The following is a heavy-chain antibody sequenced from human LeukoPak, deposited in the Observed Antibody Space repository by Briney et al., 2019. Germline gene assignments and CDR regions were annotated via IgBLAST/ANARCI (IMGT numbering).Heavy chain of an antibody. V-gene: IGHV1-18*01. D-gene: IGHD6-19*01. CDR1: GYTFTSYR. J-gene: IGHJ4*02. Sequence: ASVKVSCKASGYTFTSYRISWVRQAPGQGLEWMGWINSYNGNTNYAQKFQDRVTMTTDTSTNTAYMELRSLRSDDTAVYYCAASGWSKPYYFDYWGQGTLVTVST. CDR2: INSYNGNT. CDR3: AASGWSKPYYFDY.